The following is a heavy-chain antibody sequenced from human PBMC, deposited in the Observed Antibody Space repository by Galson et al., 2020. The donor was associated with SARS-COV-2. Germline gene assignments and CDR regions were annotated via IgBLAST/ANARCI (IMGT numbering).Heavy chain of an antibody. D-gene: IGHD5-18*01. V-gene: IGHV3-20*01. CDR2: INWNGGST. CDR1: GFTFDDYG. CDR3: ATSPWIQLWSTSYFDL. J-gene: IGHJ2*01. Sequence: GGSLRLSCAASGFTFDDYGMSWVRQAPGKGLEWVSGINWNGGSTGYADSVKGRFTISRDNAKNSLYLQMNSLRAEDTALYHCATSPWIQLWSTSYFDLWGRGTLVTVSS.